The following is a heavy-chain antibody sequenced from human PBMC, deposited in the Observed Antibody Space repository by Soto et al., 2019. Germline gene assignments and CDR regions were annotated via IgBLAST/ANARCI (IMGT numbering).Heavy chain of an antibody. CDR1: GDSISNLDYF. CDR2: IYKSATT. Sequence: PSETPSLTCSVSGDSISNLDYFWAWIRQPPGQALEYIGYIYKSATTYYNPSFESRVAISVDTSKSQFSLNVTSVTAADTAVYFCARGRYCLTGRCFPNWFDSWGQGALVTVPS. V-gene: IGHV4-30-4*01. D-gene: IGHD7-27*01. CDR3: ARGRYCLTGRCFPNWFDS. J-gene: IGHJ5*01.